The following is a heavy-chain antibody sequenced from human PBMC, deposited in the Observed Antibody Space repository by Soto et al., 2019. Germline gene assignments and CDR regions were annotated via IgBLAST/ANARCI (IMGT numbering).Heavy chain of an antibody. CDR2: IIPILGIA. V-gene: IGHV1-69*04. J-gene: IGHJ3*02. CDR1: GGTFSSYT. D-gene: IGHD2-2*01. CDR3: ARDRHYCSSTSCHDAFDT. Sequence: SVKVSCKASGGTFSSYTISWVRQAPGQGLEWMGRIIPILGIANYAQKFQGRVTITADKSTSTAYMELSSLRSEDTAVYYCARDRHYCSSTSCHDAFDTWGQGTMVTVSS.